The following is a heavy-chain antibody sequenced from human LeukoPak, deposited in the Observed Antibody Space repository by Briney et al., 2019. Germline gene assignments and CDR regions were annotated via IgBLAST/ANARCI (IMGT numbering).Heavy chain of an antibody. Sequence: PSETLSLPCAVNGGYLNGYYWSGIRHFQGKGLEWIGEITHSGSFNYNASLKSRVTITVDPSKNQFSLKLTSVTAADTALYYCARGLYTFYTFDIWGHGTMVAVSS. D-gene: IGHD2/OR15-2a*01. CDR1: GGYLNGYY. V-gene: IGHV4-34*01. CDR2: ITHSGSF. CDR3: ARGLYTFYTFDI. J-gene: IGHJ3*02.